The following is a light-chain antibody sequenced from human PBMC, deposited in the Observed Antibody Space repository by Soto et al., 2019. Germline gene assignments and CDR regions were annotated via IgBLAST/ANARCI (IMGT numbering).Light chain of an antibody. J-gene: IGKJ1*01. CDR1: QNVGGD. CDR3: QEYNGRSS. V-gene: IGKV3-15*01. Sequence: EGVTTQSPATLSVSPGERATLSCRARQNVGGDLAWYQQKPGQAPRLLIYRTSTRANGTPVRFSGSGSGTEFTLTISSLQSEDFAVYYCQEYNGRSSFGQGTKVEIK. CDR2: RTS.